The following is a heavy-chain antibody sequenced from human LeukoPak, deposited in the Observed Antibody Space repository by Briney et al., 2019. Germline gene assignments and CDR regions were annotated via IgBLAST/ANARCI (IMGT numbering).Heavy chain of an antibody. V-gene: IGHV3-23*01. CDR2: ISGSGGST. Sequence: GGSLRLSCAASGFTFSSYAMSWVRQAPGKGLEWVSAISGSGGSTYYADSVKGRFTISRDNSKSTLYLQMNSLRAEDTAVYYCAKPILKNVYYFDYWGQGTLVTVSS. J-gene: IGHJ4*02. CDR1: GFTFSSYA. D-gene: IGHD1-1*01. CDR3: AKPILKNVYYFDY.